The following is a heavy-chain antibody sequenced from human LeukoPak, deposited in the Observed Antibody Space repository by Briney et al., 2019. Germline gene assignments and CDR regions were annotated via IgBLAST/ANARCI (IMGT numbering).Heavy chain of an antibody. CDR3: ARAAYDSNGYTANHDY. CDR2: LYSDGTT. V-gene: IGHV3-53*01. CDR1: GFIVSSNY. J-gene: IGHJ4*02. Sequence: PGGSLRLSCAASGFIVSSNYMSWVRQAPGKGLEWVSVLYSDGTTYYADSVKGRLTISRDNSKNTLYLQMNNLRAEDTAVYYCARAAYDSNGYTANHDYWGQGTLVTVSS. D-gene: IGHD3-22*01.